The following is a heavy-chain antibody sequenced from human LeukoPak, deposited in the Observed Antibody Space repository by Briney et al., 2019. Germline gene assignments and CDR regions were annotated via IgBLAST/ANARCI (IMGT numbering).Heavy chain of an antibody. Sequence: SETLSLTCTVSGGSISSYYWSWIRQPPGKGLEWIAYISDIGSINYNPSLKSRVTRSLDTSKNQFSLKLSSVTAADTAVYSCPGHHPRNTVDFWGQGTLVTVYS. CDR2: ISDIGSI. J-gene: IGHJ4*02. CDR1: GGSISSYY. CDR3: PGHHPRNTVDF. V-gene: IGHV4-59*08. D-gene: IGHD2/OR15-2a*01.